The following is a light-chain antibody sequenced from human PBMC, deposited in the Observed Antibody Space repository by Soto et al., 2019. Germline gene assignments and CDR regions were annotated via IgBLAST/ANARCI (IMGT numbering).Light chain of an antibody. J-gene: IGKJ5*01. Sequence: EIVLTLSPATLSLPPGERATLSCRASQSVSSYLAWYQQKPGQAPRLLIYDASNRATGIPARFSGSGSGTDFTLTISSLEPEDFAVYYCQQRSNWPPMITFGQGTRLEIK. V-gene: IGKV3-11*01. CDR3: QQRSNWPPMIT. CDR2: DAS. CDR1: QSVSSY.